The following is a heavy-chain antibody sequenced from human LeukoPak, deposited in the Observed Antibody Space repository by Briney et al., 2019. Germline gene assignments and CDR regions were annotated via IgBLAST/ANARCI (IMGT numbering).Heavy chain of an antibody. CDR2: IYHSGST. V-gene: IGHV4-38-2*01. CDR1: GYSISSGYY. D-gene: IGHD6-19*01. Sequence: KPSETLSLTCAVSGYSISSGYYWGWIRQPPGKGLEWIGSIYHSGSTYYNPSLKSRVTISVDTSKNQFSLKLSSVTAADTAVYYCARLDSGWLTDFDYWGQGTLVTVSS. CDR3: ARLDSGWLTDFDY. J-gene: IGHJ4*02.